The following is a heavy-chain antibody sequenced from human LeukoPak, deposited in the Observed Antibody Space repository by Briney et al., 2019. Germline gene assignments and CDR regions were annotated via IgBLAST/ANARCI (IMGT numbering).Heavy chain of an antibody. CDR1: GGSISSYY. CDR2: IYYSGST. Sequence: PSETLSLTCTVSGGSISSYYWSWIRQPPGKGLEWIGDIYYSGSTNYNPSLKSRVTISVDTSKKQFSLKLSSVTAADTAVYYCARGGSGWYSAFDIWGQGTMVTVSS. D-gene: IGHD6-19*01. J-gene: IGHJ3*02. V-gene: IGHV4-59*01. CDR3: ARGGSGWYSAFDI.